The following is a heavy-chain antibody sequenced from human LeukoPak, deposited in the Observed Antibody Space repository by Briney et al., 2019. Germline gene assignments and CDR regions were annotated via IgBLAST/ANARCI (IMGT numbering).Heavy chain of an antibody. J-gene: IGHJ4*02. D-gene: IGHD6-19*01. Sequence: LSLTCAVYGGSFSGYYWSWIRQPPGKGLEWVAVITYDGSHKYYPDSVKGRFTISRDNSKNTVYLQMNSLRDEDTAVYYCARDGVIAVAATHLDYWGQGTLVTVSS. CDR3: ARDGVIAVAATHLDY. CDR1: GGSFSGYY. CDR2: ITYDGSHK. V-gene: IGHV3-30-3*01.